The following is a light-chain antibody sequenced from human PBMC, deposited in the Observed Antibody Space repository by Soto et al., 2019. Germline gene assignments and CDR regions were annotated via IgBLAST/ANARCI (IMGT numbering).Light chain of an antibody. J-gene: IGLJ1*01. V-gene: IGLV2-14*01. CDR2: EID. CDR1: SSDVGFFNY. Sequence: QSVLTQPASVSGSPGQSITISSTGTSSDVGFFNYVSCDQQQHPGKAHKLMIYEIDNRPSGVSIRFSGYKSGNTASLTISGLQAEDEADYYCSSYAHGSTDVDGTGTKVTV. CDR3: SSYAHGSTDV.